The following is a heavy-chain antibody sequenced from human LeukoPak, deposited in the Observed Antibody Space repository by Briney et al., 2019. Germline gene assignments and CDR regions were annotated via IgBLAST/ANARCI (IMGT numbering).Heavy chain of an antibody. CDR2: INAGNGNT. Sequence: GGSLRLSCAASGFTFSSYAMHWVRQAPGQRLEWMGWINAGNGNTKYSQKFQGRVTITRDTSASTAYMELSSLRSEDTAVYYCARGEGGYEPLDYWGQGTLVTVSS. D-gene: IGHD5-12*01. J-gene: IGHJ4*02. V-gene: IGHV1-3*01. CDR1: GFTFSSYA. CDR3: ARGEGGYEPLDY.